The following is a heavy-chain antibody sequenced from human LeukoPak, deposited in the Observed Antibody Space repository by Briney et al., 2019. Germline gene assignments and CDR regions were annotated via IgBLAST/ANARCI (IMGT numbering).Heavy chain of an antibody. Sequence: SVKVSCKASGGTFKNYAINWVRQAPGQGLEWMGGIIPIFGTANYAQKLQGRVTITADESTSTAYMELSSLRSEDTAVYYCARGWDSSGQIPFFYWGQGTLVTVSS. D-gene: IGHD3-22*01. V-gene: IGHV1-69*13. J-gene: IGHJ4*02. CDR1: GGTFKNYA. CDR3: ARGWDSSGQIPFFY. CDR2: IIPIFGTA.